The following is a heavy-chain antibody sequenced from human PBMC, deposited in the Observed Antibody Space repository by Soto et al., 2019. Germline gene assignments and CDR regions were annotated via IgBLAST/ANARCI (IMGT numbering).Heavy chain of an antibody. CDR1: GFTVSSNY. D-gene: IGHD2-2*01. CDR3: ASLGGAQYHWYFDL. CDR2: IYSGGST. V-gene: IGHV3-53*04. Sequence: GGSLRLSCAASGFTVSSNYMSWVRQAPGKGLEWVSVIYSGGSTYYADSVKGRFTISRHNSKNTLYLQMNSLRAEDTAVYYCASLGGAQYHWYFDLWGRGTLVTVSS. J-gene: IGHJ2*01.